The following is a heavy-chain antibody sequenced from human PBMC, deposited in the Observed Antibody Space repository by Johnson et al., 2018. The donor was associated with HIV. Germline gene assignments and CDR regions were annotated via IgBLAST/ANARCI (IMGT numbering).Heavy chain of an antibody. D-gene: IGHD6-13*01. CDR3: AKVAVATAAGGVALDI. J-gene: IGHJ3*02. V-gene: IGHV3-33*06. CDR1: GFTFSNYG. Sequence: QVQLVESGGGVVQPGRSLRLSCAASGFTFSNYGMHWVRQAPGKGLEWVAVTWFDGSNKYYSDSVKGRFTISRDNSKSTLYLQMHSLRAEDTAVYYCAKVAVATAAGGVALDIWGPGTMVIVSS. CDR2: TWFDGSNK.